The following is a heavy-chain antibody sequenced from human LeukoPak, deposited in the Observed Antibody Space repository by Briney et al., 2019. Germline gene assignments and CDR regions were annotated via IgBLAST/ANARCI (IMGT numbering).Heavy chain of an antibody. J-gene: IGHJ4*02. Sequence: ASETLSLTCTVSGGSISSYYWSWIRQPAGKGLEWIGRIYTSGSTNYNPSLKSRVTISVDTSKNQFSLKLSSVTAADTAVYYCARGYGDFRVEGRYFHSWGQGTLVTVSS. V-gene: IGHV4-4*07. CDR3: ARGYGDFRVEGRYFHS. D-gene: IGHD4-17*01. CDR2: IYTSGST. CDR1: GGSISSYY.